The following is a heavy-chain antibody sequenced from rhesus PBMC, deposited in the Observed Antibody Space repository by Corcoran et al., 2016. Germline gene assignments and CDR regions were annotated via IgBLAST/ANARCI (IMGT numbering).Heavy chain of an antibody. Sequence: QVQLQESGPGLVKPSETLSPTCAVSGGSISSSNWWSWIRQPPRKGLEVIGYISCISGSTFYNPSLKSRVTMSTDTSKNQFSLKLSSVTAADTAVYYCASEDDYGYYYPAAFDFWGQGLRVTVSS. CDR1: GGSISSSNW. V-gene: IGHV4-65*01. CDR3: ASEDDYGYYYPAAFDF. J-gene: IGHJ3*01. CDR2: ISCISGST. D-gene: IGHD3-9*01.